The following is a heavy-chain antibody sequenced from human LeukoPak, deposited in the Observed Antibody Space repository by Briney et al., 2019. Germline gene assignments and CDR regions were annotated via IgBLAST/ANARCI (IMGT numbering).Heavy chain of an antibody. CDR1: GFTFSNYA. CDR2: ISYDGTNK. J-gene: IGHJ4*02. CDR3: TKKTGEY. Sequence: GGSLRLSCAASGFTFSNYAMHWVRQAPGKGLEWVAVISYDGTNKYYADSVKGRFTISRDNAKNSLYLQMNSLRVEDTAVYYCTKKTGEYWGQGTLVTVSA. V-gene: IGHV3-30-3*02.